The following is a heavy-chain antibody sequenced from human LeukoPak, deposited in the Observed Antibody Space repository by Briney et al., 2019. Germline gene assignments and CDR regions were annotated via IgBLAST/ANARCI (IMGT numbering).Heavy chain of an antibody. CDR2: IAISGTYI. CDR3: ARDLSATARAYDY. Sequence: LSCAASGFILSDYNMNWVRQAPGKGLEWVSFIAISGTYITYADSVKGRFTISRDNAKNSLYLQMNSLRAEDTAVYYCARDLSATARAYDYWGQGTLVTVSS. CDR1: GFILSDYN. V-gene: IGHV3-21*01. J-gene: IGHJ4*02. D-gene: IGHD1-26*01.